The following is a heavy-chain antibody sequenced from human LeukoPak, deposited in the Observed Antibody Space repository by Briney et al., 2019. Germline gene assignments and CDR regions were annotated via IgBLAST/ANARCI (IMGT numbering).Heavy chain of an antibody. Sequence: PGGSLRLSCAASGITFSRSAMHWVRQAPGKGLEWVAIISYDGTNKYYLDSVKGRFTISRDNSKNTLYLQMDSLRAEDTAVYYCTRGTVPGLATTYGTYFDSWGQGTLVTVSS. V-gene: IGHV3-30*04. J-gene: IGHJ4*02. CDR1: GITFSRSA. CDR3: TRGTVPGLATTYGTYFDS. D-gene: IGHD5-12*01. CDR2: ISYDGTNK.